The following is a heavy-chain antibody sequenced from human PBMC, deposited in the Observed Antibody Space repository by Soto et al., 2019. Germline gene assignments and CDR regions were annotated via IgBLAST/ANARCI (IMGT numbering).Heavy chain of an antibody. CDR2: IYYSGST. Sequence: PSGTLSLTCTGSGGSISGGGYYWSWIRQHPGKGLEWIGYIYYSGSTYYNPSLKSRVTISVDTSKNQFSLKLSSVTAADTAVYYCARRSSGYYYVGYWGQGTLVTVSS. CDR3: ARRSSGYYYVGY. V-gene: IGHV4-31*03. CDR1: GGSISGGGYY. J-gene: IGHJ4*02. D-gene: IGHD3-22*01.